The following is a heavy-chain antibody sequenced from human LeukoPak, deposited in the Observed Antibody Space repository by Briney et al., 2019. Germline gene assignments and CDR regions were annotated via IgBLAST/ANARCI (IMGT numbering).Heavy chain of an antibody. D-gene: IGHD3-22*01. Sequence: SQTLSLTFAISGDSVSINSAAWNWIRQSPSRGLEWLGRTYYRSKWYNDYAVSVKSRITINPDTSKNQFSLKLSSVTAADTAVYYCARDRYYYDSSARYFDYWGQGTLVTVSS. CDR2: TYYRSKWYN. CDR1: GDSVSINSAA. CDR3: ARDRYYYDSSARYFDY. J-gene: IGHJ4*02. V-gene: IGHV6-1*01.